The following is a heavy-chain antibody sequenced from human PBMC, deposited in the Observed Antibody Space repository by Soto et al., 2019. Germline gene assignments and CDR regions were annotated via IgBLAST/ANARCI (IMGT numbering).Heavy chain of an antibody. D-gene: IGHD3-3*01. Sequence: SETLSLTCVVSGGSVSGGGYSWSWFRQPPQKGLQLIGYIYHTGNTYYNPSLKSRVTISADTSKNQVSLRLSAVTAADTAVYYCASDHFDFWSGYNVWGQGTTVTVSS. CDR3: ASDHFDFWSGYNV. V-gene: IGHV4-30-2*05. J-gene: IGHJ6*02. CDR2: IYHTGNT. CDR1: GGSVSGGGYS.